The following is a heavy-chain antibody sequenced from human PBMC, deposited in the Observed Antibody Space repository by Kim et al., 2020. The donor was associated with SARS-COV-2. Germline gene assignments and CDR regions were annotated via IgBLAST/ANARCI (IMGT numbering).Heavy chain of an antibody. V-gene: IGHV3-23*01. J-gene: IGHJ1*01. Sequence: DSVNGRFTISGDNSKSTLYLQMNSLRAEDTAVYYCAKSGLYQLLCSYFQHWGQGTLVTVSS. D-gene: IGHD2-2*01. CDR3: AKSGLYQLLCSYFQH.